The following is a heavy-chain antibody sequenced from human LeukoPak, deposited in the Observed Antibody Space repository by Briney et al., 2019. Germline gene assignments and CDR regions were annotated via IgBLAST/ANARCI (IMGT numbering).Heavy chain of an antibody. CDR1: GYSFTRYW. V-gene: IGHV5-51*01. Sequence: GESLEISCKGSGYSFTRYWIGWVRQMPGKGLEWMGIIYPGDSDTRYSPSFQGQVTISADKSISTAYLQWSSLKASDTAMYYCARLGYCGGDCYAYFDYWGQGTLVTVSS. J-gene: IGHJ4*02. D-gene: IGHD2-21*02. CDR3: ARLGYCGGDCYAYFDY. CDR2: IYPGDSDT.